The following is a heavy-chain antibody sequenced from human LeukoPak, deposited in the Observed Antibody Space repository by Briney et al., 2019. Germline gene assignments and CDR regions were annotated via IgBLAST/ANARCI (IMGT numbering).Heavy chain of an antibody. V-gene: IGHV1-2*02. CDR3: ARGTDYGDYGGTWFYYYYMDV. Sequence: ASVKVSCKASGYTFTGYYMHWVRQAPGQGLEWMGWINPNSGGTNYAEKFQGRVTVTRDTSTSTAYMELSRLRSDDTAVYYCARGTDYGDYGGTWFYYYYMDVWGDGTTVTVSS. CDR2: INPNSGGT. CDR1: GYTFTGYY. J-gene: IGHJ6*03. D-gene: IGHD4-17*01.